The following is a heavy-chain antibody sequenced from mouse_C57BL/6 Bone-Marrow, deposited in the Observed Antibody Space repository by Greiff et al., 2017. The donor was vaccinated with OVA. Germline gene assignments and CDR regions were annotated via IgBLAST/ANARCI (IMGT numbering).Heavy chain of an antibody. Sequence: VQLQQSGAELVRPGASVKLSCTASGFNIKDDYMHWVKQRPEQGLEWIGWIDPENGDTECASKFQGKATITADTSSNTAYLQLSSLTSEDTAVYYCTTDDYGYWGQGTTLTVSS. D-gene: IGHD2-4*01. CDR2: IDPENGDT. CDR1: GFNIKDDY. V-gene: IGHV14-4*01. CDR3: TTDDYGY. J-gene: IGHJ2*01.